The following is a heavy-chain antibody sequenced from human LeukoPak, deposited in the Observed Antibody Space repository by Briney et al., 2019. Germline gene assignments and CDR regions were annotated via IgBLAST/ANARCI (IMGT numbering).Heavy chain of an antibody. CDR2: IIPIFGTA. V-gene: IGHV1-69*05. CDR3: ARGGIDCSSTSCHIAEIDY. Sequence: ASVKVSCKASGGTFSSYAISWVRQAPGQGLEWMGGIIPIFGTANYAQKFQGRVTITTDESTSTAYMELSSLRSEDTAVYYCARGGIDCSSTSCHIAEIDYWGQGTLVTVSS. CDR1: GGTFSSYA. J-gene: IGHJ4*02. D-gene: IGHD2-2*01.